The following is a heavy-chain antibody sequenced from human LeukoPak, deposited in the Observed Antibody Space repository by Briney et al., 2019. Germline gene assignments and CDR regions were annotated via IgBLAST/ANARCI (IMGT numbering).Heavy chain of an antibody. D-gene: IGHD3-22*01. CDR2: ISSSSSTI. Sequence: GGSLRLSCAASGFTFSSYSMNWVRQAPGKGLEWVSYISSSSSTIYYAASVKGRFTISRDNAKNSLYLRMNSLRAEDTAVYYCARDLPYYYDSSGSDYWGQGTLVTVSS. J-gene: IGHJ4*02. CDR1: GFTFSSYS. CDR3: ARDLPYYYDSSGSDY. V-gene: IGHV3-48*04.